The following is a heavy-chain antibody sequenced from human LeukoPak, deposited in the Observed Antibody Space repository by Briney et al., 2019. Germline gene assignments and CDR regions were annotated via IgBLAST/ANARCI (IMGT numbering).Heavy chain of an antibody. CDR2: IHTSGTT. D-gene: IGHD2-2*01. J-gene: IGHJ4*02. CDR3: ARDGWGYCSSTSCFNLDY. Sequence: PSETLSLTCTVSDGSISSYYWSWIRQPAGKGLEWIGRIHTSGTTNYSPSLKSRVTMSVDTSKNQFSLKLSSVTAADTAVYYCARDGWGYCSSTSCFNLDYWGQGSLVTVSS. V-gene: IGHV4-4*07. CDR1: DGSISSYY.